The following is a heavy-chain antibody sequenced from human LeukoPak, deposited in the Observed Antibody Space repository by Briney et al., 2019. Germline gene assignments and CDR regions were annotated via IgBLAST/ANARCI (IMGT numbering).Heavy chain of an antibody. CDR1: EFSVGSNY. D-gene: IGHD3-10*01. CDR3: ARDRTSAVWFGESHYFDY. J-gene: IGHJ4*02. V-gene: IGHV3-66*01. Sequence: GGSLRLSCAASEFSVGSNYMTWVRQAPGKGLEGVSLYSGGSTYYADSVKGRFTISRDNSKNTLYLQINSLRAEYTAVYYCARDRTSAVWFGESHYFDYWGQGTLVTVSS. CDR2: YSGGST.